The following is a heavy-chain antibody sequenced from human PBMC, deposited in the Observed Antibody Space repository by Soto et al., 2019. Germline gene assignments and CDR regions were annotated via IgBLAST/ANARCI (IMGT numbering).Heavy chain of an antibody. CDR1: LLKLSSLG. CDR2: ISGSGGST. J-gene: IGHJ6*03. Sequence: FLRLPWRSALLKLSSLGSRLVLQSPVKGLEWVSAISGSGGSTYYADSVKGRFTISRDNSRNTLYLQMNSLRAEDTAVYYCAKKSASYYYYYDMEVWGKGTTVTVSS. V-gene: IGHV3-23*01. CDR3: AKKSASYYYYYDMEV.